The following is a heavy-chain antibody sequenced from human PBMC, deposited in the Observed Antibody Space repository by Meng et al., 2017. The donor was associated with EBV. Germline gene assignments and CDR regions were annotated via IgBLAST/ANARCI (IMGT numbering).Heavy chain of an antibody. CDR2: IYIGGTT. J-gene: IGHJ4*02. Sequence: LGESGRDMIQPWLSLSLSGHASGSTVRSNYMSWVRQAQGKGLEWDSVIYIGGTTNYEDTVKGRFTISRDNSKNTLYLQMNSLRAEDTAVYYCARHRIGPLDYWGQGTLVTVSS. CDR1: GSTVRSNY. V-gene: IGHV3-53*01. CDR3: ARHRIGPLDY. D-gene: IGHD2/OR15-2a*01.